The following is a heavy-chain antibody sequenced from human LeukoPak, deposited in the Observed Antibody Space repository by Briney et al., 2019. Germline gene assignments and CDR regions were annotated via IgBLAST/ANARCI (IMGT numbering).Heavy chain of an antibody. Sequence: AASVKVSCKASGYTFTGYYMHWVRQAPGQGLEWMGWINPNSGGTNYAQKFQGWVTMTRDTSISTAYMELSRLRSDDTAVYYCARHSSSGWPLDAFDIWGQGTMVTVSS. CDR1: GYTFTGYY. V-gene: IGHV1-2*04. D-gene: IGHD6-19*01. CDR3: ARHSSSGWPLDAFDI. CDR2: INPNSGGT. J-gene: IGHJ3*02.